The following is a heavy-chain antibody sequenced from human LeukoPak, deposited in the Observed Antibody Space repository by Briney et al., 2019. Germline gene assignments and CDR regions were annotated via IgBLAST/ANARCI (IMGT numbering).Heavy chain of an antibody. D-gene: IGHD1-26*01. CDR3: AHGGGSYGDV. CDR1: GYTFTGYY. Sequence: ASVKVSCEAFGYTFTGYYMHWVRQAPGQGLEWMGRFDPNNGGTSYAQKFQGRVTITRDTSVNTDYMELSSLRSDDTAVYYCAHGGGSYGDVWGQGTMVAVSS. J-gene: IGHJ3*01. CDR2: FDPNNGGT. V-gene: IGHV1-2*06.